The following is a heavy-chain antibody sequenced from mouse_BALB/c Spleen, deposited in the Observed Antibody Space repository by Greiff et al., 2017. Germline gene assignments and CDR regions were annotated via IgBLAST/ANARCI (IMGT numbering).Heavy chain of an antibody. CDR3: TGGYDGFSY. CDR1: GYTFTSYW. J-gene: IGHJ3*01. CDR2: IYPGSGST. D-gene: IGHD2-2*01. Sequence: LQQPGSELVRPGASVKLSCKASGYTFTSYWMHWVKQRPGQGLEWIGNIYPGSGSTNYDEKFKSKATLTVDTSSSTAYMQLSSLTSEDSAVYYCTGGYDGFSYWGQGTLVTVSA. V-gene: IGHV1S22*01.